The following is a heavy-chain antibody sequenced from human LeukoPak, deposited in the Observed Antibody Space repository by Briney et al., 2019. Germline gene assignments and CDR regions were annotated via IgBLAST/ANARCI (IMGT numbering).Heavy chain of an antibody. CDR2: IYYSGST. CDR1: GGSISSSSYY. D-gene: IGHD1-1*01. V-gene: IGHV4-61*05. J-gene: IGHJ5*02. CDR3: ARARYNWNDRDNWFDP. Sequence: PSETLSLTCTVSGGSISSSSYYWHWIRQPPGKGLEWIGYIYYSGSTNYNPSLKSRVTISVDMSKNQFSLRLSSVTAADTAVYYCARARYNWNDRDNWFDPWGQGTLVTVSS.